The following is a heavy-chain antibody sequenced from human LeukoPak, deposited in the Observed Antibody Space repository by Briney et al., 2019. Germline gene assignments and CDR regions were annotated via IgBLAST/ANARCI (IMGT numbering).Heavy chain of an antibody. CDR2: FDPEDGET. J-gene: IGHJ4*02. Sequence: ASVKVSCKVSGYTLTELSMHWVRQAPGKGLEWMGGFDPEDGETIYAQKFQGRVTMTEDTSTDTAYMELSSLRSEDTAVYYCARGTFQYSSGWYYFDYWGQGTLVTVSS. V-gene: IGHV1-24*01. CDR3: ARGTFQYSSGWYYFDY. CDR1: GYTLTELS. D-gene: IGHD6-19*01.